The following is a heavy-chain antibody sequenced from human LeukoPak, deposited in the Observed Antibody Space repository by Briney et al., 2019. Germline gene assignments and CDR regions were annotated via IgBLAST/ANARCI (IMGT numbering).Heavy chain of an antibody. D-gene: IGHD3-22*01. V-gene: IGHV3-30*04. J-gene: IGHJ4*02. CDR3: ARGDYYESRGYVAAY. Sequence: PGGSLRLSWAASGFTFRSCAMHWVRQAPAKGLEWVAVISYDGSNKYYADSVKGRFTISRDNSKNTLYLEMNSLRAEDTAVYYCARGDYYESRGYVAAYWGQGTLVTVS. CDR1: GFTFRSCA. CDR2: ISYDGSNK.